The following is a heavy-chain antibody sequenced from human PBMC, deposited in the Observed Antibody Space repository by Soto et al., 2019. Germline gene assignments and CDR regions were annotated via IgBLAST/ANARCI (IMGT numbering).Heavy chain of an antibody. Sequence: QVQLQESGPGLVKPSQTLSLTCTVSGGSISSGGYYWSWIRQHPGKGLEWMGYIYYSGNTYYNPSLKCRVTISVDAAKNQFSLKLSSVTAADTAVYYWARVYGDSSFDYWGQGTLVTVSS. CDR1: GGSISSGGYY. CDR2: IYYSGNT. V-gene: IGHV4-31*03. D-gene: IGHD4-17*01. CDR3: ARVYGDSSFDY. J-gene: IGHJ4*02.